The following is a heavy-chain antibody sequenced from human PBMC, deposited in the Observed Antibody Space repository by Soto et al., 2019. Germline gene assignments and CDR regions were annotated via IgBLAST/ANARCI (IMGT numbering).Heavy chain of an antibody. CDR3: AHRVLRAVFGLVTTTAIYFDF. J-gene: IGHJ4*02. D-gene: IGHD3-3*01. CDR1: GFSLTTSGVG. V-gene: IGHV2-5*02. Sequence: QITLNESGPTQVKPRQTLTLTCTFSGFSLTTSGVGVGWIRQSPGNAQVWLALIYWDDDKRYSPSLKSRLTITKDTSKNQVVLTMADLDPADTASYYCAHRVLRAVFGLVTTTAIYFDFWGQGTPVAVSS. CDR2: IYWDDDK.